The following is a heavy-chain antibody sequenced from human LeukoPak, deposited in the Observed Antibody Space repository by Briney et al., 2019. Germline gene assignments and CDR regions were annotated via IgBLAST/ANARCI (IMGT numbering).Heavy chain of an antibody. CDR3: ARDTGSMDYFDY. Sequence: SGTLSLTCTVSGGSISSSSYYWGWIRQPPGKGLEWIGSIYYSGSTYYNPSLKSRVTISVDTSKNQFSLKLSSVTAADTAVYYCARDTGSMDYFDYWGQGTLVTVSS. J-gene: IGHJ4*02. D-gene: IGHD2/OR15-2a*01. CDR1: GGSISSSSYY. CDR2: IYYSGST. V-gene: IGHV4-39*07.